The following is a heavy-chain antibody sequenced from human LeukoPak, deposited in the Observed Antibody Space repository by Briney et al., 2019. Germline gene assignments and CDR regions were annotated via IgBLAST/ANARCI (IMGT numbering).Heavy chain of an antibody. CDR2: ISYDGSNK. CDR1: GFTFSSYA. Sequence: GRSLRLSCAASGFTFSSYAMHWVRQAPGKGLEWVAVISYDGSNKYYADSVKGRFTISRDNSKNTLYLQMNSLRAEDTAAYYCARDGASPLTYGDYVEGSYYFDYWGQGTLVTVSS. V-gene: IGHV3-30*01. J-gene: IGHJ4*02. D-gene: IGHD4-17*01. CDR3: ARDGASPLTYGDYVEGSYYFDY.